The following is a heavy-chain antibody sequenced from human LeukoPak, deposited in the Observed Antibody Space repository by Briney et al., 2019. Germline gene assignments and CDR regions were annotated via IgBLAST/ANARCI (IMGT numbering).Heavy chain of an antibody. CDR1: GFTFSTFA. J-gene: IGHJ4*02. Sequence: PGGSLRLSCVASGFTFSTFAMHWVRQAPGKGLEWVALTSYDESNKRYADSVKGRYTIPRDNSKNTLYLQMNSLRVEDTAVYYCARDLPPLDYWGQGTLVIVSS. V-gene: IGHV3-30-3*01. CDR3: ARDLPPLDY. CDR2: TSYDESNK.